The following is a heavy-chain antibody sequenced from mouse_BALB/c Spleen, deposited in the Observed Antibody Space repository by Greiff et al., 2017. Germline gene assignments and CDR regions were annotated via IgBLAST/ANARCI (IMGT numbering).Heavy chain of an antibody. CDR3: ARDYRYEEAWFAY. CDR1: GYAFTNYL. V-gene: IGHV1-54*01. CDR2: INPGSGGT. Sequence: QVQLQQSGAELVRPGTSVKVSCKASGYAFTNYLIEWVKQRPGQGLEWIGVINPGSGGTNYNEKFKGKATLTADKSSSTAYMQLSSLTSDDSAVYFCARDYRYEEAWFAYWGQGTLVTVSA. D-gene: IGHD2-14*01. J-gene: IGHJ3*01.